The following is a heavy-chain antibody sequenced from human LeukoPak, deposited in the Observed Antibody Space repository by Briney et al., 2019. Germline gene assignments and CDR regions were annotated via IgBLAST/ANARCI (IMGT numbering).Heavy chain of an antibody. CDR3: AKDQSRVGASDPFDS. J-gene: IGHJ5*01. Sequence: PGGSLRLSCAASGFTFTNCAMTWVRQAPGKGLEWFSSISGSGASTYYADSVRGRFTISRDNSKNTVYLQMNGLSVEDTALYYCAKDQSRVGASDPFDSWGQGTQVTVSS. V-gene: IGHV3-23*01. CDR1: GFTFTNCA. CDR2: ISGSGAST. D-gene: IGHD1-26*01.